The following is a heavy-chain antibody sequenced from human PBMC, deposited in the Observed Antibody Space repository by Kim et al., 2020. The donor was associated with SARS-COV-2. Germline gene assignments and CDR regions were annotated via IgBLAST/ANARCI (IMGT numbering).Heavy chain of an antibody. D-gene: IGHD2-15*01. V-gene: IGHV3-33*06. Sequence: VKGRFTISRDNSKNTLYLQKNNLRAEDTAVYYCANERRKYCSGGSCHLEYWGQGTLVTVSS. CDR3: ANERRKYCSGGSCHLEY. J-gene: IGHJ4*02.